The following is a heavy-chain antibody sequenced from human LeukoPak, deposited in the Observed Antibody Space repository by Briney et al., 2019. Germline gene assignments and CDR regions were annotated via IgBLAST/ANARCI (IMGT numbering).Heavy chain of an antibody. J-gene: IGHJ6*03. V-gene: IGHV1-69*05. Sequence: GASVKVSCKASGGTFSSYAISWVRQAPGHGLEWMGGIIPIFGTANYAQKFQGRVTITTDESTSTAYMELSSLRSEDTAVYYCARGDRSTISGYYYYRDGWGKGTTVTVSS. CDR1: GGTFSSYA. D-gene: IGHD3-3*01. CDR2: IIPIFGTA. CDR3: ARGDRSTISGYYYYRDG.